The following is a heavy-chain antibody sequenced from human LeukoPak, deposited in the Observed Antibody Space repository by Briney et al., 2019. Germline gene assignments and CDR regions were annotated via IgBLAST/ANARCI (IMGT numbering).Heavy chain of an antibody. J-gene: IGHJ4*02. D-gene: IGHD2-21*02. V-gene: IGHV3-23*01. CDR3: AKDWSVVVTAILSN. CDR1: GFTFSSYA. Sequence: GGSLRLSRAASGFTFSSYAMSWVRQAPGKGLEWVSAIGGSGGTTYYADSVKGRFTISRDNSKNTLYLQMNSLRAEDTAVYYCAKDWSVVVTAILSNWGQGTIVTVSA. CDR2: IGGSGGTT.